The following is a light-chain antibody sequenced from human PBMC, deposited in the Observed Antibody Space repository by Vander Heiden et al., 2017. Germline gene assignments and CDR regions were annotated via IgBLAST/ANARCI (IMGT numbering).Light chain of an antibody. Sequence: QSALTQPASVSGSPGQSIPISCTGTNSDVGNYNAVSWYQQHPGKAPKLMIYDVTNRPAGISNRFSGSKSGNTSSLTISGLQAEDEADYYCSSYTTSSSYVFGTGTKVTVL. V-gene: IGLV2-14*01. J-gene: IGLJ1*01. CDR3: SSYTTSSSYV. CDR1: NSDVGNYNA. CDR2: DVT.